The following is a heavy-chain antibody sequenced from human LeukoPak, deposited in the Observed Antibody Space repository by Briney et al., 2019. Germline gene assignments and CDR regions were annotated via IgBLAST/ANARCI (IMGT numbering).Heavy chain of an antibody. D-gene: IGHD2-15*01. CDR2: ISGSGGST. CDR1: GFTFSSYA. J-gene: IGHJ4*02. Sequence: GGSLRLSCAASGFTFSSYAMSWVRQAPGKGLEWVSAISGSGGSTYYADSVQGRFTISRDNSKNTLYLQMNSLRAEDTAVYYCAKGGRCSGGSCYAGLVDYWGQGTLVTVSS. V-gene: IGHV3-23*01. CDR3: AKGGRCSGGSCYAGLVDY.